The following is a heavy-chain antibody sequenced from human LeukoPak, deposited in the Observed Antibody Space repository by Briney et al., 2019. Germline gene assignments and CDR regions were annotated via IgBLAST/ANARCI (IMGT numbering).Heavy chain of an antibody. CDR2: ISGSGGST. CDR3: ANSVVPADPYYHGMDV. Sequence: PGGSLRLSCAASGFTFSSYAMSWVRQAPGKGLEWVSAISGSGGSTYYADSVKGRFTISRDNSKNTLYLQMNSLRAEDTAVYYCANSVVPADPYYHGMDVWGQGTTVTVSS. J-gene: IGHJ6*02. CDR1: GFTFSSYA. V-gene: IGHV3-23*01. D-gene: IGHD2-2*01.